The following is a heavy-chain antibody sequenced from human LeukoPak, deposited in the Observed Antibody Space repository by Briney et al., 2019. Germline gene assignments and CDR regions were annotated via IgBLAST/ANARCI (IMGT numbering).Heavy chain of an antibody. Sequence: GGSLRLSCAASGFTFSSYSMNWVRQAPGKGLEWVSYISSSSSTIYYADSVKGRFTISRDNAKNSLYLQMNSLRAEDTAVYYCARDLKRRVYYDSSGSDDAFDIWGQGTMVTVSS. D-gene: IGHD3-22*01. CDR3: ARDLKRRVYYDSSGSDDAFDI. J-gene: IGHJ3*02. V-gene: IGHV3-48*04. CDR1: GFTFSSYS. CDR2: ISSSSSTI.